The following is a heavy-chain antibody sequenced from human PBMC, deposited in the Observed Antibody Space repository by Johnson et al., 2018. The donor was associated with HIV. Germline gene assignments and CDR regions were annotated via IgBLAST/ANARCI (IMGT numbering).Heavy chain of an antibody. Sequence: VQLVESGGGLVQPGGSLRLSCAASGFTFSSYWMHWVRQGPGKGLVWVSRINGDGSGITYADSVKGRFTVSRDNAKNTLYLQMNSLRAEDTAVYYCARDSVILVDGAFDIWGQGTVVTVSS. D-gene: IGHD2-15*01. J-gene: IGHJ3*02. CDR2: INGDGSGI. V-gene: IGHV3-74*01. CDR3: ARDSVILVDGAFDI. CDR1: GFTFSSYW.